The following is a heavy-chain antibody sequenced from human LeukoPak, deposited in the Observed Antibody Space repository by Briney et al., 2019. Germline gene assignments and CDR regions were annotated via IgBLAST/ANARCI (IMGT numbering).Heavy chain of an antibody. CDR3: ARDLGYWGPGY. D-gene: IGHD7-27*01. CDR1: GFTFSSYS. V-gene: IGHV3-48*01. Sequence: GGSLRLSCTASGFTFSSYSMNWVRQAPGKGLEWVSYISSSSSTIYYADSVKGQFTISRDNAKNSLYLQMNSLRAEDTAVYYCARDLGYWGPGYWGQGTLVTVSS. J-gene: IGHJ4*02. CDR2: ISSSSSTI.